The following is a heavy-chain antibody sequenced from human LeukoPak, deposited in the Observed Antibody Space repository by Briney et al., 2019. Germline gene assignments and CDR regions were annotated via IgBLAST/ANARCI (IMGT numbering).Heavy chain of an antibody. D-gene: IGHD3-3*01. Sequence: PSETLSLTCTVSGGSISSYYWSWIRQPPGKGLEWIGYIYYSGSTNYNPSLKSRVTISVDTSKNQFSLKLSSVTAADTAVYYCARRGRSVGSGVWSGPPISFDIWGQGTMVTVSS. J-gene: IGHJ3*02. V-gene: IGHV4-59*01. CDR3: ARRGRSVGSGVWSGPPISFDI. CDR2: IYYSGST. CDR1: GGSISSYY.